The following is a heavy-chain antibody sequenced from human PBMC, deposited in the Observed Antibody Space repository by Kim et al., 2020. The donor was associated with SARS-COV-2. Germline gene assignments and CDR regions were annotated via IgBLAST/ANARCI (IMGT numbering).Heavy chain of an antibody. CDR3: ARERTREYSSGWYGYYYYYGMDV. J-gene: IGHJ6*02. V-gene: IGHV3-7*01. CDR2: IKQDGSEK. D-gene: IGHD6-19*01. CDR1: GFTFSSYW. Sequence: GGSLRLSCAASGFTFSSYWMSWVRQAPGKGLEWVANIKQDGSEKYYVDSVKGRFTISRDNAKNSLYLQMNSLRAEDTAVYYCARERTREYSSGWYGYYYYYGMDVWGQGTTVTVSS.